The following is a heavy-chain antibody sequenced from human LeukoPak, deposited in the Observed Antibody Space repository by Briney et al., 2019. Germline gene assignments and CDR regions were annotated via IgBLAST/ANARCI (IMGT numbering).Heavy chain of an antibody. J-gene: IGHJ3*02. CDR3: ARLYYYDPYAFDI. V-gene: IGHV3-64*01. CDR2: ISSNGGST. CDR1: GCTFSSYA. D-gene: IGHD3-22*01. Sequence: GGSLRLSCAASGCTFSSYAMHWVRQAPGKGLEYVSAISSNGGSTYYANSVKGRFTISRDNSKNTLYLQMGSLRAEDMAVYYCARLYYYDPYAFDIWGQGTMVTVSS.